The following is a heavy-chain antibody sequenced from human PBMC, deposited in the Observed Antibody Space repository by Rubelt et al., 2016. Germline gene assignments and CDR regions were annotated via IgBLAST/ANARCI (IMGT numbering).Heavy chain of an antibody. CDR1: GGTFSSYA. CDR2: IIPILGIA. J-gene: IGHJ4*02. CDR3: ARGGMGGSTGYFDY. V-gene: IGHV1-69*04. D-gene: IGHD1-26*01. Sequence: QVQLVQSGAEVKKPGSSVKVSCKASGGTFSSYAISWVRQAPGQGLEWMGRIIPILGIANYAQKFQGRVTMTADKSTGTAYMGRSSLRSEDTAVYYCARGGMGGSTGYFDYWGQGTLVTVSS.